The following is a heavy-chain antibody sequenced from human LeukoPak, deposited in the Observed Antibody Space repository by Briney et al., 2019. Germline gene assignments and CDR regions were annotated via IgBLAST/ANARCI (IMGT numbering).Heavy chain of an antibody. Sequence: GGSLRLSCAASGFTFSSYSMNWVRQAPGKGLEWVSSISSSSYIYYADSVKGRFTISRDNAKNSLYLQMNSLRAEDTAVYYCVGRGYSSGYFYYGMDVWGQGTTVTVSS. CDR2: ISSSSYI. D-gene: IGHD5-18*01. CDR1: GFTFSSYS. J-gene: IGHJ6*02. CDR3: VGRGYSSGYFYYGMDV. V-gene: IGHV3-21*01.